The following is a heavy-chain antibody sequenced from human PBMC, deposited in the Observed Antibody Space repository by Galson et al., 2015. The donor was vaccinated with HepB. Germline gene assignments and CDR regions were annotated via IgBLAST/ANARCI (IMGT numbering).Heavy chain of an antibody. CDR2: INSDGSST. J-gene: IGHJ6*02. CDR3: ARDSRMRYYYGLDV. V-gene: IGHV3-74*01. D-gene: IGHD2-2*01. Sequence: SLRLSCAASGFTFSSYWMHWVRQAPGKGLVWVSRINSDGSSTTYADSVKGRFTISRDNAKNTLHLQMNSLRAEDTAVFYCARDSRMRYYYGLDVWGQGTTVTVSS. CDR1: GFTFSSYW.